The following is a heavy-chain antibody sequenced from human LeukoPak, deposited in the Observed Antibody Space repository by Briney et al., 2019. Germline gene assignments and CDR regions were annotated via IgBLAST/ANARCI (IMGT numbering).Heavy chain of an antibody. CDR2: ISSSTSTI. D-gene: IGHD5-24*01. V-gene: IGHV3-48*01. J-gene: IGHJ4*02. CDR3: AVNRDAYNVFGY. CDR1: GFTFSSYS. Sequence: PRGSLRLSCAASGFTFSSYSMNWVRQAPGKGLEWVSYISSSTSTIYYADSVKGRFTISRDNAKNSLYLQMSSLRAEDTAVYYCAVNRDAYNVFGYWGQGTLVTVSS.